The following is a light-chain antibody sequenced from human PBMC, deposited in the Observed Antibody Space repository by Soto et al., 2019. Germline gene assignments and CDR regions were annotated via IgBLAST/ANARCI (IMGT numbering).Light chain of an antibody. CDR2: GAS. CDR3: QQYNNWPPNT. V-gene: IGKV3-15*01. J-gene: IGKJ1*01. Sequence: AFTPSPVTLSLSPGARATLSCRASQSVSSNLAWYQQKPGQAPRLLIYGASTRATGIPARFSGSGSGTEFTLTISSLQSEDFAVYYCQQYNNWPPNTFGQGTKVDIK. CDR1: QSVSSN.